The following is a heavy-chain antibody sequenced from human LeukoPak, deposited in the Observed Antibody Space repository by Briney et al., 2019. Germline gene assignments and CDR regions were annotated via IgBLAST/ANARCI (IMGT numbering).Heavy chain of an antibody. J-gene: IGHJ4*02. Sequence: GASVKVSCKASGYTFTSYGISWVRQAPGQGLEWMGWISAYNGNTNYAQKLQGRVTMTTDTSTSTAYMELRSLRSDDTAVYYCARDIRRYYDFWSGYYPHFDYWGQGTLVTVSS. D-gene: IGHD3-3*01. V-gene: IGHV1-18*01. CDR1: GYTFTSYG. CDR3: ARDIRRYYDFWSGYYPHFDY. CDR2: ISAYNGNT.